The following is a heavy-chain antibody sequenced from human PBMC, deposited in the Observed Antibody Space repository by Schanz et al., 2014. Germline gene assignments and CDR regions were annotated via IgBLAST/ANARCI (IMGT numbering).Heavy chain of an antibody. CDR1: GGSVSSGGDY. Sequence: QVQLQESGPGLAQPSPTLSLTCTVSGGSVSSGGDYWSWIRQHPGKGLEWIGFISHSGSTYYNPSLKSRVTISVDTSKNQFSLNLSSATAADTAVYYCARDRGHGDLPGDIWGQGTMVTVSS. V-gene: IGHV4-31*03. D-gene: IGHD4-17*01. J-gene: IGHJ3*02. CDR2: ISHSGST. CDR3: ARDRGHGDLPGDI.